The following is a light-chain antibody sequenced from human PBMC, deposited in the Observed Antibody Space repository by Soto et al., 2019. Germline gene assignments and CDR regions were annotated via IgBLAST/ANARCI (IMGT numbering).Light chain of an antibody. Sequence: QSALTQPASVSGSPGQSITISCTGTTSDIGTYNYFSWYQQHPGKPPKLLIYDVTNRSSVVSDRFSGSNSGWAALLTISGVTGEDEADYYCSSYTSIIAVVFGGGTKLTVL. J-gene: IGLJ2*01. CDR1: TSDIGTYNY. CDR3: SSYTSIIAVV. CDR2: DVT. V-gene: IGLV2-14*03.